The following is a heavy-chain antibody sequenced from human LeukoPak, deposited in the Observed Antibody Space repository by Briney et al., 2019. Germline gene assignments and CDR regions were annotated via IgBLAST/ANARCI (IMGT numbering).Heavy chain of an antibody. CDR1: GFTLSSYA. CDR3: AREPQDIVVVPAAPSDYGMDV. CDR2: ISYDGSNK. V-gene: IGHV3-30-3*01. D-gene: IGHD2-2*01. J-gene: IGHJ6*02. Sequence: PGGSLRLSCAASGFTLSSYAMHWVRQAPGKGLEWVAVISYDGSNKYYADSVKGRFTISRDNSKNTLYLQMNSLRAEDTAVYYCAREPQDIVVVPAAPSDYGMDVWGQGTTVTVSS.